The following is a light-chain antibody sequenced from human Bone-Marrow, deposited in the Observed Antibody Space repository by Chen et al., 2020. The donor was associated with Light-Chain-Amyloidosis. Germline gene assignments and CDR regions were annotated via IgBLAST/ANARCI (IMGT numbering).Light chain of an antibody. CDR1: QSISKNY. CDR3: QQYGTSPDYT. V-gene: IGKV3-20*01. Sequence: EILLTQSPGTLSLSPGERVTPSFRASQSISKNYVAWYQQRRGRAPRLLSYGASNRATGIPDSFSGSGPWTDFTLTIRELEPENFAVYYCQQYGTSPDYTYGQGTRLEIK. CDR2: GAS. J-gene: IGKJ2*01.